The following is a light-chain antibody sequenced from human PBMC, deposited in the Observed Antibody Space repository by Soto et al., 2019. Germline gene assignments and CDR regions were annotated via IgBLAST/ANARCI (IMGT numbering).Light chain of an antibody. CDR3: SSYAGSSTFLYV. V-gene: IGLV2-14*01. J-gene: IGLJ1*01. Sequence: SPLGQPASPSGSPGQAITKSCPRTNIDVGRYDFVSWFQQHPGKAPKLMIYDVSIRPSGVSDHFSGSKSGNTASLTISGLQAEDEADYYCSSYAGSSTFLYVFGTGTKATVL. CDR1: NIDVGRYDF. CDR2: DVS.